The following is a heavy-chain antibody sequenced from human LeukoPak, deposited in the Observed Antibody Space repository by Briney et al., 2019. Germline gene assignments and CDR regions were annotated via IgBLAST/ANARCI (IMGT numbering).Heavy chain of an antibody. CDR3: ARGSSGYSSGWRYY. CDR1: GFTFSSYS. Sequence: GGSLRLSCAASGFTFSSYSMNWVRQAPGKGLEWVSSISSSSYIYYADSVKGRFTISRDNAKNSLYLQMNSMRAEDTAVYYCARGSSGYSSGWRYYWGQGTLVTASS. J-gene: IGHJ4*02. V-gene: IGHV3-21*01. CDR2: ISSSSYI. D-gene: IGHD6-19*01.